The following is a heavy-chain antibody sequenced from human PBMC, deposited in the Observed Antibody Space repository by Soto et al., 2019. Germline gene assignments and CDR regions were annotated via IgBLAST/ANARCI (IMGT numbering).Heavy chain of an antibody. Sequence: ASVKVSCKASGYTFTSYGISWVRQAPGQGLEWMGWISAYNGNTNYAQKLQGRVTMTTDTSTSTAYMELRSLRSDDAAVYYCARAESFFWSGYVYYYYGMDVWGQGTTVTVSS. V-gene: IGHV1-18*01. CDR1: GYTFTSYG. CDR2: ISAYNGNT. J-gene: IGHJ6*02. D-gene: IGHD3-3*01. CDR3: ARAESFFWSGYVYYYYGMDV.